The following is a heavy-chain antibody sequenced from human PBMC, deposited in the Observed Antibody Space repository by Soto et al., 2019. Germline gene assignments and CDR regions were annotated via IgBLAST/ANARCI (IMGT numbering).Heavy chain of an antibody. J-gene: IGHJ5*02. CDR2: IYYSGST. Sequence: SETLSLTCTVSGGSISSSSYYWGWIRQPPGKGLEWIGSIYYSGSTYYNPSLKSRVTISVDTSKNQFSLKLSSVTAADTAVYYCARNFQFLEWLNWFDPWGQGTLVTVSS. CDR3: ARNFQFLEWLNWFDP. V-gene: IGHV4-39*01. D-gene: IGHD3-3*01. CDR1: GGSISSSSYY.